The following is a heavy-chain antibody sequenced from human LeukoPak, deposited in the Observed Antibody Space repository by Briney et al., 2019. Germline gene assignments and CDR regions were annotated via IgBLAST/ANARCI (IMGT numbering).Heavy chain of an antibody. CDR2: ISSSGRNI. J-gene: IGHJ3*02. CDR1: GFTFSSFE. CDR3: ARENWVDAFDI. D-gene: IGHD7-27*01. V-gene: IGHV3-48*03. Sequence: PGGSLRLSCAASGFTFSSFEMNWVRQAPGKGLEWVSYISSSGRNIYYADSVKGRFTISRDNAKSSLYLQMNSLRAEDTAVYYCARENWVDAFDIWGQGTMVTASS.